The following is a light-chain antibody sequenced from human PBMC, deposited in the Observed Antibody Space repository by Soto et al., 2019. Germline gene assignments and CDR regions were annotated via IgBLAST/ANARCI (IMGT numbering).Light chain of an antibody. V-gene: IGLV2-23*01. J-gene: IGLJ3*02. CDR3: CSYAGRSTLV. CDR1: SSDVGSYNL. Sequence: QSALTQPASVSGSPGQSITISCTGSSSDVGSYNLVSWHQQYPGKAPKLMIYEGSKRLSGVSNRFSGSKSGNTASLTISGLQAEDEADYYCCSYAGRSTLVFGGGTKLTVL. CDR2: EGS.